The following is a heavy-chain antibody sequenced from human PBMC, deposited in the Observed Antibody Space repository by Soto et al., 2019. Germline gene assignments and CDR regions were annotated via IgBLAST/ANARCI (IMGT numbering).Heavy chain of an antibody. Sequence: QVQLVQSGAEVKKPGSSVKVSCKASGGTFSSYAISWVRQAPGQGLEWMGGIIPIFGTADYAQKFQGRVTITADESTSKAYMELSSLRSEDTAVYYCARYQTDYYSYGMDVWGQGTTVTVSS. CDR1: GGTFSSYA. CDR2: IIPIFGTA. V-gene: IGHV1-69*12. J-gene: IGHJ6*02. CDR3: ARYQTDYYSYGMDV.